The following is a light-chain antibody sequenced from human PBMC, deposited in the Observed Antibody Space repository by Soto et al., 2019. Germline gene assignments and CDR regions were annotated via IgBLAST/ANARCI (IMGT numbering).Light chain of an antibody. CDR1: QSVSSN. CDR3: QQYNNWPPFT. Sequence: EIVMTQSPATLSVSPGERYTLSCRASQSVSSNLAWYQQKPGQAPRLLIYGASTRATGIPARFSGSGSGTEFTLTIRSLQSEDFAVYYCQQYNNWPPFTFGPGTKVDI. V-gene: IGKV3-15*01. CDR2: GAS. J-gene: IGKJ3*01.